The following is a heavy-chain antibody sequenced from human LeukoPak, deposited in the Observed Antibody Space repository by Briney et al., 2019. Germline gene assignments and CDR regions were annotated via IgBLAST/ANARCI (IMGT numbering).Heavy chain of an antibody. D-gene: IGHD6-19*01. Sequence: SETLSLTCTVSGGSISSYYWSWIRQPPGKGLEWIGYIYYSGSTNYNPSLKSRVTISVDTSKDQFSLKLSSVTAADTAVYYCARGGEWLAHYYFDYWGQGTLVTVSS. V-gene: IGHV4-59*01. CDR3: ARGGEWLAHYYFDY. J-gene: IGHJ4*02. CDR2: IYYSGST. CDR1: GGSISSYY.